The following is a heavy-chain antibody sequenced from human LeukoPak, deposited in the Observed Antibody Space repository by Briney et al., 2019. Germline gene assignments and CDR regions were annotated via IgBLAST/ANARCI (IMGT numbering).Heavy chain of an antibody. D-gene: IGHD1-26*01. CDR3: ARAVGAIPFDY. Sequence: SETLSLTCTVSGGSISSYYRSWIRQPPGKGLEWIGYIYYSGSTNYNPSLKSRVTISVDTSKNQFSLKLSSVTAADTAVYYCARAVGAIPFDYWGQGTLVTVSS. J-gene: IGHJ4*02. V-gene: IGHV4-59*01. CDR2: IYYSGST. CDR1: GGSISSYY.